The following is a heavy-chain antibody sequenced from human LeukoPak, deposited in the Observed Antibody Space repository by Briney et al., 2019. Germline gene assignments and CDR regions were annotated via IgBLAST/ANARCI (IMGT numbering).Heavy chain of an antibody. J-gene: IGHJ4*02. CDR2: IKSKSDGGTI. V-gene: IGHV3-15*01. CDR1: GFIFRDVW. Sequence: GGSLRLSCAGSGFIFRDVWMSWVRQAPGKGLEWVGRIKSKSDGGTIDYAAPVKGRVTMSRDDSKKTFPLEMNNLKTEDTGVYYCTTDLDYWGQGTLVTVSS. CDR3: TTDLDY.